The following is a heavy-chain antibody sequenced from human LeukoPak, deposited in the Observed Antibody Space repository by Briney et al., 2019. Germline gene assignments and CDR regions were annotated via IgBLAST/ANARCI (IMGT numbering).Heavy chain of an antibody. CDR1: GYTFTSYY. D-gene: IGHD3-9*01. V-gene: IGHV1-24*01. CDR2: FDPEDGET. Sequence: GASVKVSCKASGYTFTSYYMHWVRQAPGKGLEWMGGFDPEDGETIYAQKFQGRVTMTEDTSTDTAYMELRSLRSDDTAVYYCAREITGYYDILTGYYQAQKGSDYWGQGTLVTVSS. CDR3: AREITGYYDILTGYYQAQKGSDY. J-gene: IGHJ4*02.